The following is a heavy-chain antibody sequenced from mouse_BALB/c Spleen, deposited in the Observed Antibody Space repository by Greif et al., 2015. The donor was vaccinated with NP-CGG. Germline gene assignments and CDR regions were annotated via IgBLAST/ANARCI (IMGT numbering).Heavy chain of an antibody. J-gene: IGHJ4*01. Sequence: EVQLVESGGGLVQPGGSLRLSCATSGFTFTDYYMSWVRQPPGKALEWLGFIRNKANGYTTEYSASVKGRFTISRDNSQSILYLQMNTLRAEDSATYYCARVPSTMITTKGAMDYWGQGTSVTVSS. V-gene: IGHV7-3*02. CDR2: IRNKANGYTT. CDR1: GFTFTDYY. CDR3: ARVPSTMITTKGAMDY. D-gene: IGHD2-4*01.